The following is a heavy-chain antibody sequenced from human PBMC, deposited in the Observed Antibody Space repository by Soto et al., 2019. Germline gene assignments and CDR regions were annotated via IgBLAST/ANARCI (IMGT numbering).Heavy chain of an antibody. J-gene: IGHJ6*02. CDR2: INPSGGRT. Sequence: GASVKVSCKASGYTFTNYYMHWGRQAPGQGLEWMGLINPSGGRTSYPQKFQGRITMTRDTSTSTVYMELSSLRSEDTAVYYCARDRDTAPLYEMDVWGPGTTVTVSS. CDR1: GYTFTNYY. D-gene: IGHD5-18*01. CDR3: ARDRDTAPLYEMDV. V-gene: IGHV1-46*01.